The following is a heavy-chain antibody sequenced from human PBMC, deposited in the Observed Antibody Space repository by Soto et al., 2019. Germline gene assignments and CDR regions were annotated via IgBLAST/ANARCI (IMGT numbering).Heavy chain of an antibody. CDR2: ITYDGSRK. CDR1: GFTFGNFG. V-gene: IGHV3-30*18. J-gene: IGHJ4*02. CDR3: AKDIHADIDTYHYGADY. D-gene: IGHD5-12*01. Sequence: QVQLVESGGGVVQPGTSLRLSCSASGFTFGNFGMHWVRQSPGKGLEWVSIITYDGSRKHYIDSVKGRFTISRDNSKNTVFLQMNSLRAEDSAVYYCAKDIHADIDTYHYGADYWGQGTLVTVSS.